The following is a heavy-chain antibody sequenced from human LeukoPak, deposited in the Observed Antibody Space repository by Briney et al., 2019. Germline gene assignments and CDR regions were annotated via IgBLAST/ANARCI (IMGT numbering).Heavy chain of an antibody. CDR1: GYTFTSYG. CDR3: ARVPFGSSMIVVVIKGYLDY. D-gene: IGHD3-22*01. J-gene: IGHJ4*02. V-gene: IGHV1-18*01. Sequence: GASVKVSCKASGYTFTSYGISWVRQAPGQGLEWMGWISAYNGNTNYAQKLQGRVTMTTDTYTSTAYMELRSLRSDDTAVYYCARVPFGSSMIVVVIKGYLDYWGQGTLVTVSS. CDR2: ISAYNGNT.